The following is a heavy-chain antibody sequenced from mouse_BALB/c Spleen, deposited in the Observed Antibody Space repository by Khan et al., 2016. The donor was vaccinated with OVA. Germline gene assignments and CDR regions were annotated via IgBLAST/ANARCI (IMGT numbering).Heavy chain of an antibody. J-gene: IGHJ2*01. V-gene: IGHV1-20*02. D-gene: IGHD1-1*01. CDR3: ARRNGSDFDY. CDR2: INPHIGET. CDR1: GYSFTGYF. Sequence: VQLQQSGPELVKPGASVKISCKASGYSFTGYFMNWVMQSHGKSLEWIGRINPHIGETFYNQKFKGKATLTVDESSSTAHMDIRSLSSEDSAVYYCARRNGSDFDYWGQGTTLTVSS.